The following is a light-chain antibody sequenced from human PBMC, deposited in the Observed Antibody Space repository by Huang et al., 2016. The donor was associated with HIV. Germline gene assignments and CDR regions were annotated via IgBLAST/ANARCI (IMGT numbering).Light chain of an antibody. J-gene: IGKJ1*01. CDR3: QQYYSIPG. CDR2: WAS. Sequence: DIVMTQSPDSLAVSLGERATITCVSSQSVLSPSNNRNQLAWYQQKPRQPPKLLIYWASTRESGVPDRFRGSGSATDFTLTIDNLQAEDVALYFCQQYYSIPGFGQGTYVEV. V-gene: IGKV4-1*01. CDR1: QSVLSPSNNRNQ.